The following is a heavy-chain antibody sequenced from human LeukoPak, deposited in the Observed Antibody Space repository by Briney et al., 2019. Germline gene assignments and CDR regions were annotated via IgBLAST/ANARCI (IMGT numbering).Heavy chain of an antibody. CDR3: ARGTPQGIAVY. CDR2: INPNSGGT. Sequence: ASVKVSCKASGYTFTGYSMHWMRQAPGQGLEWMGWINPNSGGTNYAQNFQGGVTVTRDTSISTAYMELSRLRSDDTAVYYCARGTPQGIAVYWGQGTLVTVSS. J-gene: IGHJ4*02. D-gene: IGHD6-19*01. CDR1: GYTFTGYS. V-gene: IGHV1-2*02.